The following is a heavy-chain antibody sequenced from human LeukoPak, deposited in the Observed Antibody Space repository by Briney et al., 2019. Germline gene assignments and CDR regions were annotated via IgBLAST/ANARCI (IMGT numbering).Heavy chain of an antibody. Sequence: GGSLRLSCTASGFTFSTYSMNWVRQAPGKGLEWVSSISSTSTYIYDADSVMGRFTVSRDNAKNSLYLQMNSLRVEDTAVYYCARSGAPILSTVTTGVDFDYWGQGTLVTVSS. CDR3: ARSGAPILSTVTTGVDFDY. CDR2: ISSTSTYI. J-gene: IGHJ4*02. CDR1: GFTFSTYS. V-gene: IGHV3-21*01. D-gene: IGHD4-17*01.